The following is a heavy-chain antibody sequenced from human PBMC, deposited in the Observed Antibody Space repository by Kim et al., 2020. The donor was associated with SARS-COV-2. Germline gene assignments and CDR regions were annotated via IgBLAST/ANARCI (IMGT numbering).Heavy chain of an antibody. V-gene: IGHV4-59*08. D-gene: IGHD3-10*01. CDR3: ARHAIGESLNWFDP. J-gene: IGHJ5*02. Sequence: NPTLKSRVTITVDTSKNQCARKLGPVTAADTAVYYCARHAIGESLNWFDPWGQGTLVTVSS.